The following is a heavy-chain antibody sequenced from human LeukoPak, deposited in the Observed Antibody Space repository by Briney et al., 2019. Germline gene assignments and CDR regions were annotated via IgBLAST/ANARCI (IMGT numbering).Heavy chain of an antibody. D-gene: IGHD3-22*01. CDR2: IDWNSGRK. V-gene: IGHV3-9*01. CDR1: GFTFDDYA. CDR3: TKEFSSSYYYFDS. J-gene: IGHJ4*02. Sequence: GGSLRLFCAPSGFTFDDYAIHWVRQAPGKGVEWVSGIDWNSGRKHYADSVKGRFTISRDNAKNSVYLQTNSLRAEDTALYYSTKEFSSSYYYFDSWGQGTLVTVSS.